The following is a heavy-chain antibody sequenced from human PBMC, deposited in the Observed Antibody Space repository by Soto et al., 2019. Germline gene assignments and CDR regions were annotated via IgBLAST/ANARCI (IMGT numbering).Heavy chain of an antibody. CDR2: IKSKTDGGTI. CDR3: TTVNKYYYGSGSYYPADY. D-gene: IGHD3-10*01. J-gene: IGHJ4*02. V-gene: IGHV3-15*07. CDR1: GSTFSDAW. Sequence: GGSLRLSCAASGSTFSDAWMNWVRQAPGKGLEWVGRIKSKTDGGTIDYAAPVKGRFSISRDDSKNTLYLQMNSLKTEDTAVYYCTTVNKYYYGSGSYYPADYWGQGTLVTVSS.